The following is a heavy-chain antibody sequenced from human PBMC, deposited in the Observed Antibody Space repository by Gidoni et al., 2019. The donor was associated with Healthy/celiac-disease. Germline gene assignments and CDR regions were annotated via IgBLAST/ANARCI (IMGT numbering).Heavy chain of an antibody. Sequence: QLQLQESGPGLVKPSETLSLTCTVSGGSISSSSYYWGWIRQPPGKGLEWIGSIYYSGSTYYNPSLKSRVTISVDTSKNQFSLKLSSVTAADTAVYYCARRGLSGYAVVVADAFDIWGQGTMVTVSS. CDR1: GGSISSSSYY. CDR3: ARRGLSGYAVVVADAFDI. V-gene: IGHV4-39*01. D-gene: IGHD3-22*01. J-gene: IGHJ3*02. CDR2: IYYSGST.